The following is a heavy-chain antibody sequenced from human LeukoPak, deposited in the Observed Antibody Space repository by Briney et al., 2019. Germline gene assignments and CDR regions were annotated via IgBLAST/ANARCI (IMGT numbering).Heavy chain of an antibody. CDR3: ARGRKGVFGVEYPFDF. CDR1: VGSFSGYY. CDR2: INHRGSS. D-gene: IGHD3-3*01. J-gene: IGHJ4*02. V-gene: IGHV4-34*01. Sequence: PSETLSLTCAVYVGSFSGYYWSWIRQPPGKGLEWMGEINHRGSSNYNTSLKSRVTISVDTSRNQFSLKLSSVTAADTGVYYCARGRKGVFGVEYPFDFWGQGTLVTVSS.